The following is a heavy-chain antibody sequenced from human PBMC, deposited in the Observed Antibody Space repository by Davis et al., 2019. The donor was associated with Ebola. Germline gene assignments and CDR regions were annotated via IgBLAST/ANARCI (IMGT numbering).Heavy chain of an antibody. CDR1: GFTFSSYW. CDR3: TGGSGSYRDY. J-gene: IGHJ4*02. D-gene: IGHD1-26*01. V-gene: IGHV3-73*01. CDR2: IRSKANSYAT. Sequence: PGGSLRLSCAASGFTFSSYWMSWVRQAPGKGLEWVGRIRSKANSYATAYAASVKGRFTISRDDSKNTAYLQMNSLKTEDTAVYYCTGGSGSYRDYWGQGTLVTVSS.